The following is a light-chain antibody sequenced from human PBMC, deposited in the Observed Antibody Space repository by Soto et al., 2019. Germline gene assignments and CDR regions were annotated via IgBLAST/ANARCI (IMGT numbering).Light chain of an antibody. Sequence: DIQMTQSPSALSASVGDRVTLTCRASQNIGTSLAWYQQKPGRAPKVLIYDVSTLERGVPSRFSGSQFGSEFTLTISGLQPDDFATDDCQQYSNFATFGQGTKVDIK. V-gene: IGKV1-5*01. J-gene: IGKJ1*01. CDR2: DVS. CDR3: QQYSNFAT. CDR1: QNIGTS.